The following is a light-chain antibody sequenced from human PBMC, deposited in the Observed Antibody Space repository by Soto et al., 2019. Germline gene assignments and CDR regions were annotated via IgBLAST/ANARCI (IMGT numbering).Light chain of an antibody. CDR3: QQYGYLGT. CDR2: DTS. V-gene: IGKV3-20*01. CDR1: QTLSSIF. J-gene: IGKJ1*01. Sequence: EIVLTQSPGTLALSPGERATLSCRTSQTLSSIFLAWYQQTPGQAPRLLIYDTSTRAIDIPDRFSGSGSGTDFTLTISRLEPEDFAVYYCQQYGYLGTFGQGTKVDIK.